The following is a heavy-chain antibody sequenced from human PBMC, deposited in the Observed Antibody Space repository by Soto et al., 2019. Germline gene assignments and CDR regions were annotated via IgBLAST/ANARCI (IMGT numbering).Heavy chain of an antibody. J-gene: IGHJ6*02. CDR1: GYTFTNYA. D-gene: IGHD2-21*01. Sequence: QVQLVQSGAEVKKPGASVKVSCKASGYTFTNYAIQWVRQAPGQRLEWMGWINAGNGNTKFSQKFQGRVTITRDTSASTAYMELSSLRSEDTAKYYCARVSIGARTEYFYYYGLDVWGQGTTVTVSS. CDR3: ARVSIGARTEYFYYYGLDV. CDR2: INAGNGNT. V-gene: IGHV1-3*01.